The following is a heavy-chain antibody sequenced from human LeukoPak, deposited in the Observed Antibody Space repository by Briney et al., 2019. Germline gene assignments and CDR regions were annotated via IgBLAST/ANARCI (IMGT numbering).Heavy chain of an antibody. J-gene: IGHJ6*03. Sequence: GGSLRRSCAASGLTFSSYAMTWVRQAPGKGLEWVSGISGSGGSTYYADSVKGRFTISRDDSKNTPYLQMNSLRAEDTAVYYCARGRSGSTYYYIDVWGKGTTVTVSS. CDR3: ARGRSGSTYYYIDV. CDR1: GLTFSSYA. CDR2: ISGSGGST. V-gene: IGHV3-23*01. D-gene: IGHD5-12*01.